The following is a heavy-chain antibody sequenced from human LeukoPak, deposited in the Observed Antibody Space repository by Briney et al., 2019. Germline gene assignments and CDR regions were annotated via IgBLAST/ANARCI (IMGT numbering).Heavy chain of an antibody. V-gene: IGHV1-2*02. J-gene: IGHJ5*02. CDR2: ISPNGGGT. D-gene: IGHD6-19*01. CDR3: ARDLGAVAGQFWFDP. Sequence: ASVNVSCKASGYTFTGYYMHWVRQAPGQGLEWMGWISPNGGGTNYAQKFQGRVTMTRDTSISTAYMELSRLRSDDTAVYYCARDLGAVAGQFWFDPWGQGTLVTVSS. CDR1: GYTFTGYY.